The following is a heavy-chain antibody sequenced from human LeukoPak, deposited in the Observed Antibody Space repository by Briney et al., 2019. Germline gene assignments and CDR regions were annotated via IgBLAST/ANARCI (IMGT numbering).Heavy chain of an antibody. CDR2: ISSNGGST. CDR1: RFTFSSYA. Sequence: GGSLRLSCSASRFTFSSYAMHWVRQAPGKGLEYVSAISSNGGSTYYADSVKGRFTISRDNSKNTLYLQMSSLRAEDTAVYYCVKDYSSGYYGMGVWGQGTTVTVSS. J-gene: IGHJ6*02. V-gene: IGHV3-64D*09. D-gene: IGHD6-19*01. CDR3: VKDYSSGYYGMGV.